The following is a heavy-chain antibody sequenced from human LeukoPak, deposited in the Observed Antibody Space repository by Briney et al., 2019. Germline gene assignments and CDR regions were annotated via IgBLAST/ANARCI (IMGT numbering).Heavy chain of an antibody. J-gene: IGHJ4*02. CDR3: AKGTGERRYCSSTSCYAYDY. D-gene: IGHD2-2*01. Sequence: GGSLRLSCAASGFTFSSYSMNWVRQAPGKGLEWVPSISSSSSYIYYADSVKGRFTISRDNSKNTLYLQMNSLRAEDTAVYYCAKGTGERRYCSSTSCYAYDYWGQGTLVTVSS. CDR2: ISSSSSYI. CDR1: GFTFSSYS. V-gene: IGHV3-21*04.